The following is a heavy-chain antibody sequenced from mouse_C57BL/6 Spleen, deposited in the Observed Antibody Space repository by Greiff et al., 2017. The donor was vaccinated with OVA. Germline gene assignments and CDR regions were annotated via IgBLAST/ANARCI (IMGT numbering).Heavy chain of an antibody. CDR2: IDPSDSET. V-gene: IGHV1-52*01. CDR3: ARAVITTVVRLGMDY. J-gene: IGHJ4*01. D-gene: IGHD1-1*01. CDR1: GYTFTSYW. Sequence: QVQLQQSGAELVRPGSSVKLSCKASGYTFTSYWMHWVKQRPIQGLEWIGNIDPSDSETHYNQKFKDKATLTVDKSSSTAYMQLSSLTSEDSAVYYWARAVITTVVRLGMDYWGQGTSVTVSS.